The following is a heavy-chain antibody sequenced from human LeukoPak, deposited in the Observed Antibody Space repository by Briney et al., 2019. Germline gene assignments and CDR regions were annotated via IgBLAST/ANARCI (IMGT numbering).Heavy chain of an antibody. D-gene: IGHD3-10*01. V-gene: IGHV4-34*01. J-gene: IGHJ4*02. CDR3: ARARDFASGSRIDY. CDR1: GGSFSGYY. CDR2: INHSGST. Sequence: PSETLSLTCAVYGGSFSGYYWSWIRQPPGKGLEWIGEINHSGSTNYNPSLKSRVTISVDTSKNQFSLNLTSVTAADTAVYYCARARDFASGSRIDYWGQGILVTVSS.